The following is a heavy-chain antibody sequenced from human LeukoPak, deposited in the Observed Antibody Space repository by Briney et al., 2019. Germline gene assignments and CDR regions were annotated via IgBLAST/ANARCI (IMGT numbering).Heavy chain of an antibody. CDR2: IYYSGST. V-gene: IGHV4-39*07. CDR3: ARDLVYGDLAY. D-gene: IGHD4-17*01. J-gene: IGHJ4*02. CDR1: GFTVSSYS. Sequence: GSLRLSCAASGFTVSSYSMNWVRQAPGKGLEWIGSIYYSGSTYYNPSLKSRVTISVDTSKNQFSLKLTSVTAADTAVYYCARDLVYGDLAYWGQGTLVTVSS.